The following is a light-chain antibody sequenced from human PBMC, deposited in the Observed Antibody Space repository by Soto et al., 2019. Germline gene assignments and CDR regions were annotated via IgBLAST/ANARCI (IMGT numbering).Light chain of an antibody. CDR3: QQYNNWPGT. CDR2: GAS. CDR1: QSLNRD. J-gene: IGKJ1*01. Sequence: EIVFTQSPATLSMSPGERATLSCRASQSLNRDLAWYQQKPGQSPRLLIFGASIRATGIPARFSGSGSGTEFTLTIGSLQSEDCALYYCQQYNNWPGTFGQGTKVDI. V-gene: IGKV3-15*01.